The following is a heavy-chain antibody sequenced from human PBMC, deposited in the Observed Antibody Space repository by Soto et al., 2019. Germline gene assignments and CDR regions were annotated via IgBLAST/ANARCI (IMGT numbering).Heavy chain of an antibody. D-gene: IGHD6-6*01. CDR2: IIPIFGTA. CDR1: GGTFSSYA. Sequence: SVKVSCKASGGTFSSYAISWVRQAPGQGLEWMGGIIPIFGTANYAQRFQGRVTITADESTSTAYMELSSLRSEDTAVYYCANLMTGYSSSSDWFDPWGQGTLVTVSS. J-gene: IGHJ5*02. V-gene: IGHV1-69*13. CDR3: ANLMTGYSSSSDWFDP.